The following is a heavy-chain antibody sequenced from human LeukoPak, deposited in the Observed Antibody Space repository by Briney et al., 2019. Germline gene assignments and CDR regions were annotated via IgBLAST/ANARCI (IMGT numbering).Heavy chain of an antibody. V-gene: IGHV4-34*01. CDR1: GGSFSGYY. J-gene: IGHJ4*02. Sequence: SETLSLTCAVYGGSFSGYYWSWIRQPPGKGLEWIGEIDHSGSTNYNPSLKSRVTISVDTSKNQFSLKLSSVTAADTAVYYCAREEVGGLDYWGQGTLVTVSS. D-gene: IGHD3-16*01. CDR2: IDHSGST. CDR3: AREEVGGLDY.